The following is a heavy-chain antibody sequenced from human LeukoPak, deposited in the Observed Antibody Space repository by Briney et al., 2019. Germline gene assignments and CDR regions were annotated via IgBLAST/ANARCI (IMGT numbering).Heavy chain of an antibody. D-gene: IGHD5-12*01. Sequence: GESLQISCQASGSNFTRYWIGWVRQMPGKGLEWMGLLYPRDSDTRYSPSFQGQVTFSADNSINTAYLQWSSLRASDTAIYYCTRQMGVASRKNYFDSWGQGTLVTVSA. CDR3: TRQMGVASRKNYFDS. V-gene: IGHV5-51*01. CDR1: GSNFTRYW. J-gene: IGHJ4*02. CDR2: LYPRDSDT.